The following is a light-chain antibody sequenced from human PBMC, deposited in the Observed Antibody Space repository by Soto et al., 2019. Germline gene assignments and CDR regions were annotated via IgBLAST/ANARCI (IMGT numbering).Light chain of an antibody. Sequence: DIQMTQSPSTLSASVGDRVTITCRASQSISSWLAWYQQKPGKAPKVLIHKASDLENGVPSRFSGSRSGSEFPLTISSLQTDDLGTYYCQQYMHYSEATFGQGTKLEIK. V-gene: IGKV1-5*03. CDR2: KAS. J-gene: IGKJ2*01. CDR3: QQYMHYSEAT. CDR1: QSISSW.